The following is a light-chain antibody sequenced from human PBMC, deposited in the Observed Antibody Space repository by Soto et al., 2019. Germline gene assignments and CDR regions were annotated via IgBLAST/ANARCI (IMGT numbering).Light chain of an antibody. Sequence: QSALTQPASVSGSPGQSITISCTGSSSDVGAYNFVSWYQHHPGKAPKLILYEVTTRPSGVSSRFSGSKSGNTASLTISGLQADDEANYYCSSYTSTNNPYVFGPGTKLNVL. CDR1: SSDVGAYNF. CDR3: SSYTSTNNPYV. CDR2: EVT. V-gene: IGLV2-14*01. J-gene: IGLJ1*01.